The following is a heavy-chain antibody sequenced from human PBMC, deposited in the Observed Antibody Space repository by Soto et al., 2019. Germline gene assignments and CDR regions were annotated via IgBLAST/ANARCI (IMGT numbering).Heavy chain of an antibody. J-gene: IGHJ6*02. CDR3: AKGRSYYYYYGVDV. CDR1: GFTSSSYA. CDR2: ISGSGAST. V-gene: IGHV3-23*01. Sequence: PGGSLRLSCAASGFTSSSYAMSWVRQAPGKGLEWVSAISGSGASTYYADSVKGRFTISRDNSKSTLYLQMNSLRAEDTALYYCAKGRSYYYYYGVDVWGQGTTVTVSS.